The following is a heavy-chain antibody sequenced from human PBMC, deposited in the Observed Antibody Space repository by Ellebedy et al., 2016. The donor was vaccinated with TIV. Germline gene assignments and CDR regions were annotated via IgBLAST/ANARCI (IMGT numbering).Heavy chain of an antibody. D-gene: IGHD1-26*01. V-gene: IGHV4-34*01. Sequence: SETLSLTXTVSGGSISYYYWSWIRLPPGKGLEWIGEINHSGSTYYNPSLKSRVSMSVDRSKNQFSLKLNSLSAADTAVYFCARGRGGSYSIPFDVWGQGALVTVSS. CDR2: INHSGST. J-gene: IGHJ4*02. CDR1: GGSISYYY. CDR3: ARGRGGSYSIPFDV.